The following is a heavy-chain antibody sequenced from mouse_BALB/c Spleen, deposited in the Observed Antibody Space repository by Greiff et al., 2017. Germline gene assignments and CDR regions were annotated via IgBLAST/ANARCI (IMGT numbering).Heavy chain of an antibody. J-gene: IGHJ4*01. V-gene: IGHV1-12*01. D-gene: IGHD2-1*01. Sequence: QVQLKQPGAELVKPGASVKMSCKASGYTFTSYNMHWVKQTPGQGLEWIGAIYPGNGDTSYNQKFKGKATLTADKSSSTAYMQLSSLTSEDSAVYYCAREGYYGNLYAMDYWGQGTSVTVSS. CDR2: IYPGNGDT. CDR3: AREGYYGNLYAMDY. CDR1: GYTFTSYN.